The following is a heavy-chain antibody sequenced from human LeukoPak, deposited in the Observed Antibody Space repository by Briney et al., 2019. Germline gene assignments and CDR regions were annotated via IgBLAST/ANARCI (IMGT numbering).Heavy chain of an antibody. CDR1: GFTFSSYA. CDR3: AKVETSGGANCYALDY. Sequence: GGSLRLSCAGSGFTFSSYAMTWVRQAPDKGLEWVYAISGSDGSTYYADSVKGRFTIPRDDSQNTLYLQMNSLSAEDTAVYYCAKVETSGGANCYALDYWGQGTLITVSS. J-gene: IGHJ4*02. D-gene: IGHD2-2*01. V-gene: IGHV3-23*01. CDR2: ISGSDGST.